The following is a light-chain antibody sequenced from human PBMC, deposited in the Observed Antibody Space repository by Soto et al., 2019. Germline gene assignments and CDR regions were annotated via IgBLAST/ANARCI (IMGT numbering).Light chain of an antibody. J-gene: IGKJ1*01. CDR1: QGISNY. CDR2: AAS. V-gene: IGKV1-27*01. CDR3: QKYNSAPRT. Sequence: DIVMTQSPATLSASVGDRVTITCRASQGISNYLAWYQQKPGKVPKLLIYAASTLQSGVPSRFSGSGSGTDFTLTISSLQPEDVATYYCQKYNSAPRTFGQGTKVEIK.